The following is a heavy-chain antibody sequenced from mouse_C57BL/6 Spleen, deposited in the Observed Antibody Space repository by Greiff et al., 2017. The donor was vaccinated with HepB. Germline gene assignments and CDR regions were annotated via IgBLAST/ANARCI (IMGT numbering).Heavy chain of an antibody. J-gene: IGHJ1*03. CDR3: ARRYYSNYGYFDV. CDR1: GYTFTTYP. V-gene: IGHV1-47*01. Sequence: VQLQQSGAELVKPGASVKMSCKASGYTFTTYPIEWMKQNHGKSLEWIGNFHPYNDDTKYNEKFKGKATLTVEKSSSTVYLELHRLTSDDSAVYYCARRYYSNYGYFDVWGTGTTVTVSS. CDR2: FHPYNDDT. D-gene: IGHD2-5*01.